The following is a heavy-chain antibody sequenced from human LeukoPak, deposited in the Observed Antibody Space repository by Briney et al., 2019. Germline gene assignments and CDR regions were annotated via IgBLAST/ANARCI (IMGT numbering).Heavy chain of an antibody. CDR3: ARGRKRLLRDYFDY. J-gene: IGHJ4*02. Sequence: SETLSLTCTVSGGSISSSSYYWGWIRQPPGKGLEWIGSIYYSGSTNYNPSLKSRVTISVDTSKNQFSLKLSSVTAADTAVYYCARGRKRLLRDYFDYWGQGTLVTVSS. CDR1: GGSISSSSYY. D-gene: IGHD2-15*01. V-gene: IGHV4-39*07. CDR2: IYYSGST.